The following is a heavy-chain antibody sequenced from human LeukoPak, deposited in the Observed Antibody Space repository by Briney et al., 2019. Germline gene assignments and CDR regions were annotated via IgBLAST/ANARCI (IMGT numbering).Heavy chain of an antibody. D-gene: IGHD3-22*01. Sequence: ASVKVSCKASGYTFTSYYMHWVRRAPGQGLEWMGIINPSGGSTSYAQKFQGRVTMTRDTSTSTVYMELSSLRSEDTAVYYCARDRSPTYYDSSGYYYWGQGTLVTVSS. V-gene: IGHV1-46*01. CDR2: INPSGGST. CDR3: ARDRSPTYYDSSGYYY. J-gene: IGHJ4*02. CDR1: GYTFTSYY.